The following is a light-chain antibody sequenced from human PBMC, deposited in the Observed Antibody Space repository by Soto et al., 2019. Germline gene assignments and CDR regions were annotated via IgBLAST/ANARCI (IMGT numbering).Light chain of an antibody. CDR1: QSVSSN. CDR3: QQYGSSPRT. V-gene: IGKV3-20*01. CDR2: GAS. J-gene: IGKJ1*01. Sequence: EIVMTQSPVPLSVAPGERATLSCRASQSVSSNLAWYQQKPGQAPRLLIYGASNRATGIPDRFSGSGSGTDFSLTISSLEPGDLAVYYCQQYGSSPRTFGQGTKVDIK.